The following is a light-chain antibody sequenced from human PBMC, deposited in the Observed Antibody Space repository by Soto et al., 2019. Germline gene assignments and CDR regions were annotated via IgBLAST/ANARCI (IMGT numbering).Light chain of an antibody. CDR1: QSVRSNC. CDR3: QQYAGSPPWT. CDR2: GTS. V-gene: IGKV3-20*01. J-gene: IGKJ1*01. Sequence: EIVLTQSPGTLSLSPGERATLSCRASQSVRSNCLAWYQHKPGQAPRLLIYGTSSRATDIPDRFTGSGSGTDFTLTISRLEPEDFAVYYCQQYAGSPPWTFGQGTKVDIK.